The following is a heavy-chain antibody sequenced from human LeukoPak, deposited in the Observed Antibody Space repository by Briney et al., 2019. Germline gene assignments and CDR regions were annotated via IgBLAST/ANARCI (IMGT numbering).Heavy chain of an antibody. CDR3: ATMGNYYDSRGDYGMDV. Sequence: VASVKVSCMASGYTFTGYYMHWVRQAPGQGLEWMGWMNPNSGNTGYAQKFQGRVTMTRNTSISTAYMELSSLRSEDTAVYYCATMGNYYDSRGDYGMDVWGQGTTVTVSS. CDR2: MNPNSGNT. V-gene: IGHV1-8*02. CDR1: GYTFTGYY. J-gene: IGHJ6*02. D-gene: IGHD3-22*01.